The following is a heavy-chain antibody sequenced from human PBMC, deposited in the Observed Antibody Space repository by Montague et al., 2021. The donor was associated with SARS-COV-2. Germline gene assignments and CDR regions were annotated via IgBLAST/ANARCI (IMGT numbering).Heavy chain of an antibody. J-gene: IGHJ6*02. Sequence: SLRLSCAASGFTFSSYAMSWVRQAPGKGLEWVSVIYSGGSSTYYADSVKGRFTISRDNSKNTLYLQMNSLRAEDTAVYYCAKDASITIFGVVSPPGSYYYYGMDVWGQGTTVTVSS. V-gene: IGHV3-23*03. CDR2: IYSGGSST. CDR3: AKDASITIFGVVSPPGSYYYYGMDV. D-gene: IGHD3-3*01. CDR1: GFTFSSYA.